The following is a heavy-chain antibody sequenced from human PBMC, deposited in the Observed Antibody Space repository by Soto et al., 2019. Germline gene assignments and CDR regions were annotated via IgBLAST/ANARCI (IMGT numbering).Heavy chain of an antibody. CDR3: ARGLWGIMITFGGVIAADT. V-gene: IGHV4-31*03. CDR2: IYYSGST. D-gene: IGHD3-16*02. Sequence: SETLSLTCTVSGGSISSGGYYWSWIRQHPGKGLEWIGYIYYSGSTYYNPSLKSRVTISVDTSKNQFSLKLSSVTAADTAVYYCARGLWGIMITFGGVIAADTWGQGTLVTVSS. J-gene: IGHJ5*02. CDR1: GGSISSGGYY.